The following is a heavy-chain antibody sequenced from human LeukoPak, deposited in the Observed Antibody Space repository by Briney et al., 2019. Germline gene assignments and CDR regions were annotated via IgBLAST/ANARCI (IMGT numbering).Heavy chain of an antibody. CDR1: GYTFTSYG. J-gene: IGHJ4*02. CDR3: ARAQAQAYGSGSYYIPVISGSDY. Sequence: ASVKVSCKASGYTFTSYGISWVRQAPGQGLEWMGIINPSGGSTSYAQKFQGRATMTRDTSTSTVYMELSSLRSEDTAVYYCARAQAQAYGSGSYYIPVISGSDYWGQGTLVTVSS. CDR2: INPSGGST. D-gene: IGHD3-10*01. V-gene: IGHV1-46*01.